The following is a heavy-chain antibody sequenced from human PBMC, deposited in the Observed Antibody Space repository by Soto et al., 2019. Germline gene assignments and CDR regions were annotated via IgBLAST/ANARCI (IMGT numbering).Heavy chain of an antibody. J-gene: IGHJ4*02. CDR2: INTDGSRI. D-gene: IGHD3-10*01. CDR1: GFTFSSYW. V-gene: IGHV3-74*01. Sequence: EVQLVESGGVLVRPGGSLRLSCTASGFTFSSYWMHWVRQAPGKGLVWVSRINTDGSRITYAYSGKGRFTISRETAKSALYLQMTSLRAEDTAVYYRASAAISGGRSTPDYRGQGTPVTVSP. CDR3: ASAAISGGRSTPDY.